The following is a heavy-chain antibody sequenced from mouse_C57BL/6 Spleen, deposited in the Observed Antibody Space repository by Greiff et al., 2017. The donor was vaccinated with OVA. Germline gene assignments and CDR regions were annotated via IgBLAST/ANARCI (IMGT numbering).Heavy chain of an antibody. J-gene: IGHJ1*03. V-gene: IGHV1-81*01. Sequence: VQLQQSGAELARPGASVKLSCKASGYTFTSYGISWVKQRTGQGLEWIGEIYPRSGNTYYNEKFKGKATLTADKSSSTAYMELRSLTSEDSAVYFCAREDPTTVVDWYCDVWGTGTTVTVSS. CDR1: GYTFTSYG. D-gene: IGHD1-1*01. CDR3: AREDPTTVVDWYCDV. CDR2: IYPRSGNT.